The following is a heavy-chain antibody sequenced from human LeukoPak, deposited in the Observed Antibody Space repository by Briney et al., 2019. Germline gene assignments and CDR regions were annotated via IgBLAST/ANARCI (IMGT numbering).Heavy chain of an antibody. CDR3: AKYRAGTGRDYGMDV. Sequence: GGSLRLSCAASGFTFSSYSMNWVRQAPGKGLEWVSAISGSGGSTYYADSVKGRFTISRDNSKNTLYLQMNSLRAEDTAVYYCAKYRAGTGRDYGMDVWGQGTTVTVSS. V-gene: IGHV3-23*01. J-gene: IGHJ6*02. CDR2: ISGSGGST. D-gene: IGHD1-1*01. CDR1: GFTFSSYS.